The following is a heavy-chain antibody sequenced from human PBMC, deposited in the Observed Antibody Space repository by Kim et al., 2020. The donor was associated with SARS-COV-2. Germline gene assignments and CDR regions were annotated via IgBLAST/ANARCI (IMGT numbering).Heavy chain of an antibody. D-gene: IGHD4-17*01. Sequence: ADSVKGRFTISRDNAQNSLYLQMNSLRAEDTAVYYCARDGLVTTVTTVDYWGQGTLVTVSS. CDR3: ARDGLVTTVTTVDY. V-gene: IGHV3-21*01. J-gene: IGHJ4*02.